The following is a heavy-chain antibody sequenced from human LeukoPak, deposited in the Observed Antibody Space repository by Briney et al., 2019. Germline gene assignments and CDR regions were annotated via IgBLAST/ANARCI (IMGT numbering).Heavy chain of an antibody. V-gene: IGHV3-23*01. D-gene: IGHD2/OR15-2a*01. J-gene: IGHJ6*01. CDR2: ISGSGDNT. Sequence: GGSLRLSCAASGFTFSGSAMSWVRRTPGKGLEWVSGISGSGDNTLYAASVKGRFTISRDNSKNTLYLEMNSLRAEDTAICYCAKMKGHPLQKYYMDVWGQGTTVTVSS. CDR1: GFTFSGSA. CDR3: AKMKGHPLQKYYMDV.